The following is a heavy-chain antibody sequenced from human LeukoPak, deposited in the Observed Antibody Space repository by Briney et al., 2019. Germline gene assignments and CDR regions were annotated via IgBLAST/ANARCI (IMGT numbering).Heavy chain of an antibody. J-gene: IGHJ4*02. V-gene: IGHV3-21*01. CDR3: ARVELDNSRSYERDFDY. CDR2: ISSSSSYI. Sequence: GGSLRLSCAASGFTFSSYSMNWVRQAPGKGLEWVSSISSSSSYIYYADPVKGRFTISRDNVENSLYLQMNSLTSEDTAVYYCARVELDNSRSYERDFDYWGQGTLVTVSS. CDR1: GFTFSSYS. D-gene: IGHD3-10*01.